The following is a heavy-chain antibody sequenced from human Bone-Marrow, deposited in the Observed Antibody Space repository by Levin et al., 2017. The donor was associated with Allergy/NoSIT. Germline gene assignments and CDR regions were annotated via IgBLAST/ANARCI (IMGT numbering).Heavy chain of an antibody. Sequence: SVKVSCKASGGTFSSYTISWVRQAPGQGLEWMGRIIPILGIANYAQKFQGRVTITADKSTSTAYMELSSLRSEDTAVYYCARESPLGSGSYSYYYYDYYMDVWGKGTTVTVSS. D-gene: IGHD3-10*01. CDR3: ARESPLGSGSYSYYYYDYYMDV. CDR2: IIPILGIA. J-gene: IGHJ6*03. CDR1: GGTFSSYT. V-gene: IGHV1-69*04.